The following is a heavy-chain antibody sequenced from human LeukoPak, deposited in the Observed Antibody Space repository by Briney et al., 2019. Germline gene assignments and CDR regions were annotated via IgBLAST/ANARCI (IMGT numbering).Heavy chain of an antibody. CDR1: GFTFSSYS. J-gene: IGHJ3*02. V-gene: IGHV3-48*01. CDR3: VRGPRYYDDSGFHYGVFDI. D-gene: IGHD3-22*01. CDR2: ISSSSSTI. Sequence: GGSLRLSCAASGFTFSSYSMNWVRQAPGKGLEWVSYISSSSSTIYYADSVKGRFTISRDNAKNSLYLQMNSLRAEDTAVYYCVRGPRYYDDSGFHYGVFDIWGQGTVVTVSS.